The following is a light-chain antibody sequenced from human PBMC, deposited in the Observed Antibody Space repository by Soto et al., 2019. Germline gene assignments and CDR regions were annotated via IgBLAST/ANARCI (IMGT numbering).Light chain of an antibody. CDR1: SRDVGGDNY. CDR2: EVS. CDR3: SSYTSSSVV. J-gene: IGLJ2*01. V-gene: IGLV2-14*01. Sequence: QSALTQPASVSGSPGQSITISCTGTSRDVGGDNYVSWYQQHPGKAPKLMIYEVSNRPSGVSNRFSGSKSGNTASLTISGLQAEDEADYYCSSYTSSSVVFGRGTKLTVL.